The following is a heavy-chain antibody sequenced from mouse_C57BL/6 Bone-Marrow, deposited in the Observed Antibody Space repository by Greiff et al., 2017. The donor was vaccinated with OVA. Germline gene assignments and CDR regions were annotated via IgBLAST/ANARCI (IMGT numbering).Heavy chain of an antibody. D-gene: IGHD1-1*01. CDR1: GFTFSSYT. J-gene: IGHJ4*01. CDR2: ISGGGGNT. V-gene: IGHV5-9*01. CDR3: ARHEGYYYGSSYEAMDY. Sequence: EVQGVESGGGLVKPGGSLKLSCAASGFTFSSYTMSWVRQTPEKRLEWVATISGGGGNTYYPDSVKGRFTISRDNAKNTLYLQMSSLRSEDTALYYCARHEGYYYGSSYEAMDYWGQGTSVTVSS.